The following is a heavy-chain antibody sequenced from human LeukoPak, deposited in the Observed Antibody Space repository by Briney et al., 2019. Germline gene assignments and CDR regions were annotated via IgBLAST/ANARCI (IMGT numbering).Heavy chain of an antibody. Sequence: PSETLSVTCTDSLDSISRYYWCWIPQPPRKGLECSGYIYYSGSTNYTPSLKSRVTISVDTSKTQFSLKLSSVTAADTAVYYCARDRGITMVRGVPSGFDYWGQGTLVTVSS. V-gene: IGHV4-59*01. J-gene: IGHJ4*02. CDR2: IYYSGST. CDR3: ARDRGITMVRGVPSGFDY. CDR1: LDSISRYY. D-gene: IGHD3-10*01.